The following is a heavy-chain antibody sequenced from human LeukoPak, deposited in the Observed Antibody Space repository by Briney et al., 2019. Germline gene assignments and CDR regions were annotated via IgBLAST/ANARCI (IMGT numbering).Heavy chain of an antibody. CDR3: GSDHGAY. J-gene: IGHJ4*02. Sequence: PGGSLRLSCAASGFTFTNYWMTWVRQAPGKGLEWMAVVWYDGSHKYYGDSVKGRFTISRDNSKNTLYLQMNSLRADDTAVYYCGSDHGAYWGPGTLVTVSS. CDR2: VWYDGSHK. V-gene: IGHV3-33*08. D-gene: IGHD1-26*01. CDR1: GFTFTNYW.